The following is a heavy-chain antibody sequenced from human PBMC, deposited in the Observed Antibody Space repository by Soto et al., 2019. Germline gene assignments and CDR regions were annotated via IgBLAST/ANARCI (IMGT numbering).Heavy chain of an antibody. CDR2: ISAYNGNT. Sequence: ASVKVSCKASGYTFTSYGISWVRQAPGQGLEWMGWISAYNGNTNYAQKLQGRVTMTTDTSTSTAYMELRSLRSDDTAVYYCARVRTLFGVVIPPRLYYYYMDVWGKGTTVTVSS. J-gene: IGHJ6*03. V-gene: IGHV1-18*01. CDR3: ARVRTLFGVVIPPRLYYYYMDV. D-gene: IGHD3-3*01. CDR1: GYTFTSYG.